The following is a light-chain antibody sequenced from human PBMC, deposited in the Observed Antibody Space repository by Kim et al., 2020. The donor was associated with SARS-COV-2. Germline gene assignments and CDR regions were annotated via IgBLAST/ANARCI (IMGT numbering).Light chain of an antibody. V-gene: IGLV1-40*01. J-gene: IGLJ1*01. CDR2: GNS. Sequence: QSVLTQPPSVSGAPGQRVTISCTVSSSNIGAGYDVHWYQQLPGTAPKLLIYGNSNRPSGVPDRFSDSKSGTSASLAITGLQAEDEADYYCQSYDSSLSAPYVFGTGTQLTVL. CDR1: SSNIGAGYD. CDR3: QSYDSSLSAPYV.